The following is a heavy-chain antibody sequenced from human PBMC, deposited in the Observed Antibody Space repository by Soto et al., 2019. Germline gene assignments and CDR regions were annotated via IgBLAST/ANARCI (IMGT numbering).Heavy chain of an antibody. V-gene: IGHV1-69*13. D-gene: IGHD2-2*01. Sequence: SVKVSCKASGGTFGSDAITWVRRAPGQGLEWLGGIIPILNSPAYAQKFQARVVITADEITNTAYMELNSLRFDDTAVYYCAREAPYCTSATCPKFYDMDVWGQGTTVTVSS. J-gene: IGHJ6*02. CDR2: IIPILNSP. CDR3: AREAPYCTSATCPKFYDMDV. CDR1: GGTFGSDA.